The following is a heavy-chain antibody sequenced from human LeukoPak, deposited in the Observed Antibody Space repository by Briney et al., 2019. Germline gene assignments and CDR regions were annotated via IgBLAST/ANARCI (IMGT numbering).Heavy chain of an antibody. Sequence: GGTLRLSCAASGFTFSSYGMSWVRQAPGEGLEWVSGISGSGGSTYYADSVKGRFTTSRDNSKNMLYLQTNSLRAEDTAVYYCAKDNYGSSVYWGQGTLVTVSS. CDR3: AKDNYGSSVY. CDR2: ISGSGGST. D-gene: IGHD3-10*01. CDR1: GFTFSSYG. J-gene: IGHJ4*02. V-gene: IGHV3-23*01.